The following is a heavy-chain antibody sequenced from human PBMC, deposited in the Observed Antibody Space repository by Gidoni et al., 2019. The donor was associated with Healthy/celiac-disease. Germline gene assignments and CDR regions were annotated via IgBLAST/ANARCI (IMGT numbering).Heavy chain of an antibody. CDR3: ARDLIAPFGELLADAFDI. CDR1: AFPFSDYY. J-gene: IGHJ3*02. CDR2: ISRSGSTI. V-gene: IGHV3-11*01. Sequence: QVPLVESGGGLVKPGGPLRLSCAASAFPFSDYYMSWTRQAPGKGLEWVSYISRSGSTIYYADAVKGRFTISRDNAKNSLYLQMNSLRAEDTAVYYGARDLIAPFGELLADAFDIWGQGTMVTVSS. D-gene: IGHD3-10*01.